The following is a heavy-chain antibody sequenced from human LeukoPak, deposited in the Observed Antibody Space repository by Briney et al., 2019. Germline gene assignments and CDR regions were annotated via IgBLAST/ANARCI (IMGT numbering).Heavy chain of an antibody. V-gene: IGHV3-74*01. CDR3: VRERIYYSDLAYKERENFDP. D-gene: IGHD1-26*01. J-gene: IGHJ5*02. CDR1: GFTFSLYW. Sequence: PGGSLRLSCAASGFTFSLYWMHWVRQGPGKGLMWVSRLNEDGSTADYADSVKGRFTMSRDNAKGKVFLEMRGLTVGDTAIYFCVRERIYYSDLAYKERENFDPWGRGTLVTVSS. CDR2: LNEDGSTA.